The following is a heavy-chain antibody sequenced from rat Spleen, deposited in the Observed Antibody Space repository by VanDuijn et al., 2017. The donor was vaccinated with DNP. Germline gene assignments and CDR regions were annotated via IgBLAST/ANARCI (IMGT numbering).Heavy chain of an antibody. J-gene: IGHJ4*01. CDR1: GFTFSDYY. V-gene: IGHV5-20*01. Sequence: EVQLVESGGGLVQPGRSLKLSCAASGFTFSDYYMAWVRQAPTKGLEWVAYISYDGGSTYYRDSVKGRFTISRDNAKSNLYLQMESLRSEDTATYYCAKDRGAMDAWGQGASVTVSS. CDR2: ISYDGGST. D-gene: IGHD1-4*01. CDR3: AKDRGAMDA.